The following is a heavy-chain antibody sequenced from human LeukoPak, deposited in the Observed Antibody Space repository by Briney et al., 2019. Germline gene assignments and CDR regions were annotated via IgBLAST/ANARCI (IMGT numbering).Heavy chain of an antibody. CDR2: IYYSGST. CDR3: ARALGSAWYVYYFDY. V-gene: IGHV4-59*01. CDR1: GGSISSYY. J-gene: IGHJ4*02. D-gene: IGHD6-19*01. Sequence: PSETLSLTCTVSGGSISSYYWSWIRQPPGKGLEWIGYIYYSGSTNYNPSLKSRVTVLVDTSKNQFSLKLSSVTAADTAVYYCARALGSAWYVYYFDYWGQGTLVTVSS.